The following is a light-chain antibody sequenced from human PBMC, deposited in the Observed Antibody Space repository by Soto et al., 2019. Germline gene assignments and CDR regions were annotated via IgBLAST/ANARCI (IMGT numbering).Light chain of an antibody. CDR1: QSVSSW. V-gene: IGKV1-5*01. CDR3: QQYYSYPLT. Sequence: DIQMTQSPSTLSASVGDSVTITCRASQSVSSWLAWYQQKPGKAPKLLIYDASSLESGVPSRFSGSGSGTDFTLTISCLQSEDFATYYCQQYYSYPLTFGGGTKVDIK. CDR2: DAS. J-gene: IGKJ4*01.